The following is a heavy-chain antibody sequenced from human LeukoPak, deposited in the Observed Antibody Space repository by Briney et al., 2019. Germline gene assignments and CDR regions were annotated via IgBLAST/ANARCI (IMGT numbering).Heavy chain of an antibody. D-gene: IGHD6-19*01. CDR3: ARYFGSHSSGIDP. CDR2: IYYSGST. J-gene: IGHJ5*02. V-gene: IGHV4-39*07. Sequence: SETLSLTCTVSGGSISSSSYYWGWIRQPPGKGLEWIGSIYYSGSTYYNPSLKSRVTISVDTSKNQFSLKLSSVTAADTAVYYCARYFGSHSSGIDPWGQGTLVTVSS. CDR1: GGSISSSSYY.